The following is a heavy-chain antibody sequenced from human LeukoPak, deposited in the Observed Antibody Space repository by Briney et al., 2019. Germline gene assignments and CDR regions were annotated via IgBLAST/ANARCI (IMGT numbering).Heavy chain of an antibody. CDR2: INHSGST. CDR3: ARVSYDILTGYYDY. J-gene: IGHJ4*02. Sequence: SETLSLTCAVYGGSFSGYYWSWLRQPPGKGLEWIGEINHSGSTNYNPSLKSRVTISVDTSKNQFSLKLSSVTAADTAVYYCARVSYDILTGYYDYWGQGTLVTVSS. CDR1: GGSFSGYY. D-gene: IGHD3-9*01. V-gene: IGHV4-34*01.